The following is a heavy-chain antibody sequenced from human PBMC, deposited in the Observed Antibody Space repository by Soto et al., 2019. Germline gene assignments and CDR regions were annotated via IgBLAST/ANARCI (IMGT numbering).Heavy chain of an antibody. D-gene: IGHD6-13*01. CDR2: IFHSGST. Sequence: QVQLQESGPGLVKPSETLSLTCTVSGGSISPYYWSWIRQSPGKGLEWIGYIFHSGSTKYNPSLESLFSMTVDRSKNQISLKLRSVTAADTAVYYCARDRAAIAAAGVHYYHGMEVWGQGTTVTVSS. J-gene: IGHJ6*02. CDR3: ARDRAAIAAAGVHYYHGMEV. CDR1: GGSISPYY. V-gene: IGHV4-59*01.